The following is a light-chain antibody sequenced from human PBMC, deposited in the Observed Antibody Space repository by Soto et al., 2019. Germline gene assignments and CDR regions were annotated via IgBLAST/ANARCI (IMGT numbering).Light chain of an antibody. CDR3: LPDYTYPRT. V-gene: IGKV1-6*01. CDR2: AAY. CDR1: QGIRHD. J-gene: IGKJ4*01. Sequence: IKMTQSPSTLSGSVGDRVTITGRASQGIRHDLGWYQQKPGKAPELLIYAAYILQSGVPSRFSGSGSGTDFTLTITSLQPEDFAIYYCLPDYTYPRTFGGGTQVDIK.